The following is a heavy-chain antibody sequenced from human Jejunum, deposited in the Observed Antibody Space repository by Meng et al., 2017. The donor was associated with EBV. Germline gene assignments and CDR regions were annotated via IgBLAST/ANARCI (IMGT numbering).Heavy chain of an antibody. J-gene: IGHJ4*02. D-gene: IGHD1-26*01. CDR1: CGSISSISYY. Sequence: PQLHEPGPVLVKPSETRSLPCTVSCGSISSISYYWGWIRQPPGKVLEWIGTYYNSGSTYYNPSLKSRVTISVDTSKNQFSLKLISVTAADTAAYYCARQGPSGRTFDYWGQGTLVTVSS. CDR2: YYNSGST. V-gene: IGHV4-39*01. CDR3: ARQGPSGRTFDY.